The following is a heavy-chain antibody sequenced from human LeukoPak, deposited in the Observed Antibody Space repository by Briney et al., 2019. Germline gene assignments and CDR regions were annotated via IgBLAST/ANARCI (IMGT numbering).Heavy chain of an antibody. D-gene: IGHD1-26*01. J-gene: IGHJ4*02. CDR2: INHSGST. CDR3: ASSVIVGXTRGEEYYFDY. CDR1: GGSFSGYY. V-gene: IGHV4-34*01. Sequence: SETLSLTCAVYGGSFSGYYWSWIRQPPGKGLEWIGEINHSGSTNYNPSLKSRVTISVDTSKNQFSLKLSSVTAADTAVYYCASSVIVGXTRGEEYYFDYWGQGTQVTVXS.